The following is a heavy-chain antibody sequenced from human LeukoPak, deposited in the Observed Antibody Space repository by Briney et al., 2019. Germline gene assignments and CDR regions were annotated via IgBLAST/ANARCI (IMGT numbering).Heavy chain of an antibody. CDR1: GFTFSSYA. CDR3: AKDSGTAGTWYYYYYGMDV. J-gene: IGHJ6*02. CDR2: ISGSGGNT. V-gene: IGHV3-23*01. D-gene: IGHD6-13*01. Sequence: GGSLRLSCAASGFTFSSYAMSWVRQAPGKGLEWVSAISGSGGNTYYADSVKGRFTISRDNSKITLYLQMNSLRAEDTAVYYCAKDSGTAGTWYYYYYGMDVWGQGTTVTVSS.